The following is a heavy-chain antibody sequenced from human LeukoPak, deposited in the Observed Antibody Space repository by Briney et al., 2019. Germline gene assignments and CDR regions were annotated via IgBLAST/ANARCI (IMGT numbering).Heavy chain of an antibody. V-gene: IGHV4-34*01. CDR1: GGSFSGYY. CDR2: INHSGST. D-gene: IGHD5-18*01. Sequence: PSETLSLTCAVYGGSFSGYYWSWIRQPPGKGLEWIGEINHSGSTNYNPSLKSRVTISVDTSKNQFSLKLSSVTAADTAVYYCARDSQFIGPLYWGQGTLVTVSS. CDR3: ARDSQFIGPLY. J-gene: IGHJ4*02.